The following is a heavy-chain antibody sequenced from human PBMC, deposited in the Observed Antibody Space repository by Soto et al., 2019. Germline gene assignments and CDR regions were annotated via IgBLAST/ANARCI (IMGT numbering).Heavy chain of an antibody. J-gene: IGHJ4*02. Sequence: EVQLVESGGGLVQPGGALRLSCAVSGINLNKYWMHWIRQSPGKGLVWVSHINNVASVLNYADSVRGRFTISRDNAGNTLYLQMNSLRVDYTATYCCATDAGRGLKYWGQGTSVTVSS. CDR2: INNVASVL. CDR1: GINLNKYW. CDR3: ATDAGRGLKY. V-gene: IGHV3-74*01.